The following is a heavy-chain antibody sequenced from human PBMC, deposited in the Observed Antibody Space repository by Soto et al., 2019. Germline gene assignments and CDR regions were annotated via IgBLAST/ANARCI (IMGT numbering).Heavy chain of an antibody. Sequence: SVKVSCKASGGTFGSYAISWVRQAPGQGLEWMGGIIPIFGTANYAQKFQGRVTITADESTSTAYMELSSLRSEDTAVYYCARSHVERKYRVVAATYDSFDYWGQGTLVTVSS. CDR3: ARSHVERKYRVVAATYDSFDY. J-gene: IGHJ4*02. D-gene: IGHD2-15*01. V-gene: IGHV1-69*13. CDR1: GGTFGSYA. CDR2: IIPIFGTA.